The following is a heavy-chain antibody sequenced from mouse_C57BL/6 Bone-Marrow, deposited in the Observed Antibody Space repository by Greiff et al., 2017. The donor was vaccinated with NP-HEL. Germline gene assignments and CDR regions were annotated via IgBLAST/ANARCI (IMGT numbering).Heavy chain of an antibody. CDR3: ARWGLGSGFAY. Sequence: QVQLKQSGAELARPGASVKMSCKASGYTFTSYTMHWVKQRPGQGLEWIGYINPSSGYTKYNQKFKDKATLTADKSSSTAYMQLRSLTSEDSAVYYCARWGLGSGFAYWGQGTLVTVSA. CDR1: GYTFTSYT. CDR2: INPSSGYT. V-gene: IGHV1-4*01. D-gene: IGHD1-1*01. J-gene: IGHJ3*01.